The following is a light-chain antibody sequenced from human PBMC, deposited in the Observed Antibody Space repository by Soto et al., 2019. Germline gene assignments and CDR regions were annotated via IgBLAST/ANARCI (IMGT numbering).Light chain of an antibody. V-gene: IGKV1-9*01. CDR1: QGISSH. CDR2: AAS. J-gene: IGKJ5*01. Sequence: DIQVSQSPSFLSASVGDRVTITCRASQGISSHLTWYQQEPGKAPKVLIYAASTLQSGVPSRFSGSGSGTEFTLTISSLQPEDFATYYCQQHENYPLTFGRGTRLESK. CDR3: QQHENYPLT.